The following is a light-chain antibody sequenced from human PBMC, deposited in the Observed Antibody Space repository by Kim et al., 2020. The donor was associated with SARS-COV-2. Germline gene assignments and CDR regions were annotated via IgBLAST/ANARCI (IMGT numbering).Light chain of an antibody. V-gene: IGLV2-14*03. CDR3: CSYTSSSTRV. J-gene: IGLJ2*01. Sequence: QSALTQPPSVSGSPGHSFTISCTGTSSDVGGYNYVSCYQQHPGKAPKLMIYDVSNRPSGVSNRFSGSKSGNTASLTISGLQAEDEADYYCCSYTSSSTRVFGAGTQLTVL. CDR2: DVS. CDR1: SSDVGGYNY.